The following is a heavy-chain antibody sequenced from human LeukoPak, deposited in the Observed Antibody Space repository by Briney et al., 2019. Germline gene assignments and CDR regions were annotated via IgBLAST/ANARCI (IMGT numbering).Heavy chain of an antibody. CDR3: ARGRYYYDSSGYLGY. CDR1: GGSFSGYY. V-gene: IGHV4-34*01. CDR2: INHSGST. D-gene: IGHD3-22*01. Sequence: SETLFLTCAVYGGSFSGYYWSWIRQPPGKGLEWIGEINHSGSTNYNPSLKSRVTISVDTSKNQFSLKLSSVTAADTAVYYCARGRYYYDSSGYLGYWGQGTLVTVSS. J-gene: IGHJ4*02.